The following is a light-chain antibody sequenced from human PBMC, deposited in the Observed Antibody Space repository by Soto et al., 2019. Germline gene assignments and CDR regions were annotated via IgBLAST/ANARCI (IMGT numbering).Light chain of an antibody. J-gene: IGLJ1*01. CDR2: SNT. V-gene: IGLV1-40*01. Sequence: QSVLTQPPSVSGAPGQRVTISCTGSSSSVGAGYDVHWYQHLPGTAPKLLIFSNTNRPSGVPDRFSGSKSGTSVSLAIAGLQAEDEGDYYCASWDDSLNAQGVFGSGTKLTVL. CDR3: ASWDDSLNAQGV. CDR1: SSSVGAGYD.